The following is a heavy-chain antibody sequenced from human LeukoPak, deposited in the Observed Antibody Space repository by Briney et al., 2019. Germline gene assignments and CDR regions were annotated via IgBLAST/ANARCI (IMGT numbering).Heavy chain of an antibody. D-gene: IGHD2-2*01. CDR1: GGSISSYY. V-gene: IGHV4-39*01. Sequence: PSETLSLTCTVSGGSISSYYWGWIRQPPGKGLEWIGSIYYSGSTYYNPSLKSRVTISVDTSKNQFSLKLSSVTAADTAVYYCARHLFGSTSGLNWFDPWGQGTLVTVSS. CDR2: IYYSGST. CDR3: ARHLFGSTSGLNWFDP. J-gene: IGHJ5*02.